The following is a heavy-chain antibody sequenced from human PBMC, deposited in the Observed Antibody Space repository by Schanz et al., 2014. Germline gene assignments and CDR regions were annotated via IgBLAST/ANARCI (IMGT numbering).Heavy chain of an antibody. CDR2: IYHSGST. Sequence: QVQLQESGPGLVKPSETLSLTCTVSSYSISSAYYWGWIRQPPGKGLEWIGTIYHSGSTYYNPSLKSRLTISVDMSKNQFSLKLSSVTAADTAVYYCARAEINSGYARYYYGMDVWGQGTTVTVSS. CDR1: SYSISSAYY. CDR3: ARAEINSGYARYYYGMDV. V-gene: IGHV4-38-2*02. J-gene: IGHJ6*02. D-gene: IGHD5-12*01.